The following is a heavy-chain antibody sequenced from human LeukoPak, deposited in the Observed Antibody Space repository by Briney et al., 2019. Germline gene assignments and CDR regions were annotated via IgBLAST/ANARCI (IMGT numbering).Heavy chain of an antibody. Sequence: ASVKVSCKASGYTFTGYYMHWVRQAPGQGLEWMGWINPNSGGTNYAQQFQGRVTMTSDTSISTAYLELSRLRSDDTAVYYCARDLLDSSGYHIRPIDYWGQGTLVTVSS. D-gene: IGHD3-22*01. V-gene: IGHV1-2*02. CDR1: GYTFTGYY. J-gene: IGHJ4*02. CDR2: INPNSGGT. CDR3: ARDLLDSSGYHIRPIDY.